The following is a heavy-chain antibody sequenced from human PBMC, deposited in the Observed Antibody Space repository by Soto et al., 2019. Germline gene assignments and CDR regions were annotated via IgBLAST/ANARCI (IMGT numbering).Heavy chain of an antibody. CDR2: INPNSGGT. CDR1: GYPFTGYY. J-gene: IGHJ4*02. Sequence: XSVKVSCKASGYPFTGYYMHWVRQAPGQGLEWMGWINPNSGGTNYAQKFQGWVTMTRDTSISTAYMELSRLRSDDTAVYYCAREYPIITGNTNVSPAFDYWGQGTLVTVSS. CDR3: AREYPIITGNTNVSPAFDY. D-gene: IGHD1-7*01. V-gene: IGHV1-2*04.